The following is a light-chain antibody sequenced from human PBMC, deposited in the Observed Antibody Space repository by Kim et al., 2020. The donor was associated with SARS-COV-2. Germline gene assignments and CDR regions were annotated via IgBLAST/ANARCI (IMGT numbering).Light chain of an antibody. CDR1: QDIRND. CDR2: GAS. CDR3: LQDYSYPRT. V-gene: IGKV1-6*01. Sequence: ASVGDRVTITCRASQDIRNDLGWYQHTSGQAPKVLIYGASTLQSGVPSRFSGSGSGTDFTLTISSLQPEDFATYYCLQDYSYPRTFGQGTKVDIK. J-gene: IGKJ1*01.